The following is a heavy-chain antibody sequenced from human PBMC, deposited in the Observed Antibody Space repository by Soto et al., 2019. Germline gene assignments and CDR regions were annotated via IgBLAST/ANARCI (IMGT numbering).Heavy chain of an antibody. CDR1: GFNFSDYY. V-gene: IGHV3-11*01. J-gene: IGHJ4*02. Sequence: QVQLVESGGGLVKPGESLRLSCAASGFNFSDYYMTWIRQAPGKGLEWVSSIGSSGRTIYYADSVKGRLTISRDNAKKSVILQMSSLSVEDTAVYYCASGGSLAPEYWGQGTLVTVSS. CDR2: IGSSGRTI. CDR3: ASGGSLAPEY. D-gene: IGHD3-16*01.